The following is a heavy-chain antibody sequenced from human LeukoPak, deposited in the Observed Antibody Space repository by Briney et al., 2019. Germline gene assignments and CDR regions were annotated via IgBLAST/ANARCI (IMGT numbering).Heavy chain of an antibody. CDR2: ISSSGSTI. Sequence: GGSLRLSCAASGFTFSDYYMNWIRQAPGKGLEWVSYISSSGSTIYYADSVRGRFTISRDNAKNSLFLQMNSLRAEDTAVCYCARRTTVTANDYWGQGTLVTVSS. D-gene: IGHD4-11*01. J-gene: IGHJ4*02. CDR3: ARRTTVTANDY. V-gene: IGHV3-11*01. CDR1: GFTFSDYY.